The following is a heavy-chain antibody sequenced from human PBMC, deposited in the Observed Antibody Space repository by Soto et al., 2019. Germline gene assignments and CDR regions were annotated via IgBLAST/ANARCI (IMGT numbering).Heavy chain of an antibody. J-gene: IGHJ4*02. D-gene: IGHD3-10*01. CDR2: ISGSGGST. CDR3: AKDSSYGSGSYYNVLDY. CDR1: GFTFSSYA. V-gene: IGHV3-23*01. Sequence: EMQLLESGGGLVQPGGSLRLSCAASGFTFSSYAMSWVRQAPGKGLEWVSAISGSGGSTYYADSVKGRFTISRDNSKNTLYLQMNSLRAEDTAVYYCAKDSSYGSGSYYNVLDYWGQGTLVTVSS.